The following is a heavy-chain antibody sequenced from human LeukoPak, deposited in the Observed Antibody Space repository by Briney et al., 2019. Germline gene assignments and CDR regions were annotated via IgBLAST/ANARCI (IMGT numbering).Heavy chain of an antibody. J-gene: IGHJ4*02. D-gene: IGHD3-22*01. Sequence: PGGSLRLSCAASGFTFDDYAMHWVRQAPGKGLEWVSLISGDGGSTYYAGSVKGRFTISRDNSKNSLYLQMNSLRTEDTALYYCAKDMLGITMIVGLDYWGQGTLVTVSS. V-gene: IGHV3-43*02. CDR3: AKDMLGITMIVGLDY. CDR2: ISGDGGST. CDR1: GFTFDDYA.